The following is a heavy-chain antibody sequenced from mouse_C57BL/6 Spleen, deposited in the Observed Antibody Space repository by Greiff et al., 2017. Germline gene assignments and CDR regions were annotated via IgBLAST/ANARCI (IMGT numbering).Heavy chain of an antibody. CDR2: INPNNGGT. J-gene: IGHJ2*01. CDR3: ARRHYGYVYFDY. D-gene: IGHD2-2*01. CDR1: GYTFTDYY. V-gene: IGHV1-26*01. Sequence: VQLQQSGPELVKPGASVKISCKASGYTFTDYYMNWVKQSHGKSLEWIGDINPNNGGTSYNQKFKGKATLTVDKSSSTAYMELRSLTSEDSAVYYCARRHYGYVYFDYWGQGTTLTVSS.